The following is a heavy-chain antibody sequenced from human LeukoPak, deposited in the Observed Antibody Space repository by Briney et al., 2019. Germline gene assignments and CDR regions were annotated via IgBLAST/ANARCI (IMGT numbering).Heavy chain of an antibody. J-gene: IGHJ6*02. Sequence: GASVKVSCRASGGTFSSYAISWVRQAPGQGLEWMGGIIPIFGTANYAQKFQGRVTITADESTSTAYMELSSLRSEDTAVYYCARAGGITMKVMDVWGQGTTVTVSS. CDR3: ARAGGITMKVMDV. D-gene: IGHD3-22*01. CDR1: GGTFSSYA. CDR2: IIPIFGTA. V-gene: IGHV1-69*13.